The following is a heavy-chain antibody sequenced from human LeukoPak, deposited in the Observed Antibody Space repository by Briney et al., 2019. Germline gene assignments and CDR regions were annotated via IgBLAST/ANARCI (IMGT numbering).Heavy chain of an antibody. J-gene: IGHJ4*02. CDR3: AKWGDYDVLTGYYVSDY. V-gene: IGHV3-23*01. Sequence: GGSLRLSCAASGFTFSSYAMSWVRQAPGKGLEWVSAISGSGGSTYYADSVKGRFTISRDDSKNTVFLQMNSLRAEDTAVYYCAKWGDYDVLTGYYVSDYWGQGTLVTVSS. CDR2: ISGSGGST. CDR1: GFTFSSYA. D-gene: IGHD3-9*01.